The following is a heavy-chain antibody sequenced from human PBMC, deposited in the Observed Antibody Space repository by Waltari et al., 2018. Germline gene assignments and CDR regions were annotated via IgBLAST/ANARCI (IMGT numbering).Heavy chain of an antibody. CDR2: VDPEDGET. CDR3: ATVAVGAPDY. J-gene: IGHJ4*02. Sequence: RVDPEDGETIYAEKFQGRVTITADTSTDTAYMELSSLRSEDTAVYYCATVAVGAPDYWGQGTLVTVSS. D-gene: IGHD1-26*01. V-gene: IGHV1-69-2*01.